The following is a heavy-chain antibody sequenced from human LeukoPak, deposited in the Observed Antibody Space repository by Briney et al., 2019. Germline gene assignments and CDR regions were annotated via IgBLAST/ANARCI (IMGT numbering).Heavy chain of an antibody. Sequence: GGSLRLSCAASGFTFSNYAMSWVRQAPGKGLEWVSTISGSGGGTYYADSVKGRFTISRDNSKNTLYLQMNSLRAEDAAVYYCAKDSSHSSGWYYWFDPWGQGTLVTVSS. CDR2: ISGSGGGT. CDR1: GFTFSNYA. D-gene: IGHD6-19*01. J-gene: IGHJ5*02. CDR3: AKDSSHSSGWYYWFDP. V-gene: IGHV3-23*01.